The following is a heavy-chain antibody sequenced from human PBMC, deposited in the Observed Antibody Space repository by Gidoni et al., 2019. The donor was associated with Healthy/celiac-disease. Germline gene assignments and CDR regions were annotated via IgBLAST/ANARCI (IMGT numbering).Heavy chain of an antibody. CDR2: INPNSGGT. D-gene: IGHD2-2*01. CDR1: GYTFTGYY. J-gene: IGHJ6*02. CDR3: ARAEGCSSTSCYRPYYYYGMDV. V-gene: IGHV1-2*02. Sequence: QVQLVQSGAEVKKPGASVTVSCKASGYTFTGYYMHWVRQAPGQGLEWMGWINPNSGGTNYAQKFQGRVTMTRDTSISTAYMELSRLRSDDTAVYYCARAEGCSSTSCYRPYYYYGMDVWGQGTTVTVSS.